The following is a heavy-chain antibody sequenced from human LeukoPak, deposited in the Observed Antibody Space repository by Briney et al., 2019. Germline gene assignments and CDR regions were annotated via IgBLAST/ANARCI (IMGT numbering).Heavy chain of an antibody. J-gene: IGHJ4*02. CDR2: ISSSGSTI. V-gene: IGHV3-48*03. Sequence: GGSLRLSCAASGFTFSSYEMNWVRQAPGKGLEWVSYISSSGSTIYYADSVKGRFTISRDNAKNSLYLQMNSLRVGDTAVYYCAKLAKYFYGSETYYFFEHWGQGTPVTASS. D-gene: IGHD3-10*01. CDR1: GFTFSSYE. CDR3: AKLAKYFYGSETYYFFEH.